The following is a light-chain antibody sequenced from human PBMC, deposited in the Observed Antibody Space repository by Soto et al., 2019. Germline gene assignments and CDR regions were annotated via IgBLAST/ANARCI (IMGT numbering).Light chain of an antibody. J-gene: IGKJ1*01. CDR2: KAS. CDR3: HQYNSYPSS. Sequence: DTQMTQSPSILSASVGDRVTITCRASQTIYSWLAWYQQKPGQAPRLLIHKASTVETGVPSRFSGSGYGSEFTLTISSLQPDDSATYYCHQYNSYPSSFGQGTKVEV. CDR1: QTIYSW. V-gene: IGKV1-5*03.